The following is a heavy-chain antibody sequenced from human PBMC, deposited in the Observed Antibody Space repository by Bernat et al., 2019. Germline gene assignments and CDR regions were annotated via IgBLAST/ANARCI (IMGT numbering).Heavy chain of an antibody. V-gene: IGHV3-15*01. CDR2: IKSKTDGGTT. CDR3: TTTDYYDSSGYCGGDDY. D-gene: IGHD3-22*01. Sequence: EVQLVESGGGLVKPGRSLRLSCAASGFTFSNAWMSWVRQAPGNGLEWVGRIKSKTDGGTTDYAAPVKGRFTISRDASKNTLYLKMNSLKTEDTAVYYCTTTDYYDSSGYCGGDDYWGQGTLVTVSS. J-gene: IGHJ4*02. CDR1: GFTFSNAW.